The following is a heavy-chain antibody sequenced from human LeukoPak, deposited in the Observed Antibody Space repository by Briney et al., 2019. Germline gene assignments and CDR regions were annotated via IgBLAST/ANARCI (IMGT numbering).Heavy chain of an antibody. V-gene: IGHV1-69*13. D-gene: IGHD6-19*01. J-gene: IGHJ4*02. CDR1: GGTFSSYA. CDR2: IIPIFGTA. Sequence: ASVKVSCKASGGTFSSYAISWVRQAPGQGLEWMGGIIPIFGTANYAQKFQGRVTITADESTSTAYMELSSLRSEDTAVYYCARTPSSGWFLYYFDYWGQGTLVTVSS. CDR3: ARTPSSGWFLYYFDY.